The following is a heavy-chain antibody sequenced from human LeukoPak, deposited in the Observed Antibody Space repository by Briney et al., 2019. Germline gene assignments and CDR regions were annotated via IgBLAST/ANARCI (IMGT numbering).Heavy chain of an antibody. J-gene: IGHJ4*02. Sequence: PGGSLRLSCAASGFTFSSYAMSWVRQAPGKGLEWVSAISGSGGSTYYADSVKGRFTISRDNSKNTLYLQMNSLRAEDMAVYYCAKDQSGGYDSVPYYWGQGTLVTVSS. V-gene: IGHV3-23*01. CDR1: GFTFSSYA. D-gene: IGHD5-12*01. CDR2: ISGSGGST. CDR3: AKDQSGGYDSVPYY.